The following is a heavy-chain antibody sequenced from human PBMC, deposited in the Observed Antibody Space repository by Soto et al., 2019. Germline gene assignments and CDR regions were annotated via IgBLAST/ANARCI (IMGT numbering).Heavy chain of an antibody. CDR3: AKVGQWLAKGSKSSRNYYDYMDV. Sequence: GGSLRLSCAASGFTFSSYGMHWVRQAPGKGLEWVAVISFDGSNKYYADSVKGRFTISRDNSKSTLYLQMNSLRAEDTAVYYCAKVGQWLAKGSKSSRNYYDYMDVWGKGTTVTVSS. V-gene: IGHV3-30*18. CDR2: ISFDGSNK. CDR1: GFTFSSYG. D-gene: IGHD6-19*01. J-gene: IGHJ6*03.